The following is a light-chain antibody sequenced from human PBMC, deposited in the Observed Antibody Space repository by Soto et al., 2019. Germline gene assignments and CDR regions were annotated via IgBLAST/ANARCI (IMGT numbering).Light chain of an antibody. CDR3: QNYYRDPVT. Sequence: TRMTQSPSSFSASVGDRVTIACRASQGINDRLAWYQQKPGQAPYLLIFAASTLRSGVPSRFSGSGSGADFTLTISSLQPEDVATYYCQNYYRDPVTFGGGTKVDIK. V-gene: IGKV1-27*01. J-gene: IGKJ4*01. CDR1: QGINDR. CDR2: AAS.